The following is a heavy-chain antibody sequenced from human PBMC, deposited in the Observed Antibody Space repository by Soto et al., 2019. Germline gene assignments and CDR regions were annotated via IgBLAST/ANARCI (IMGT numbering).Heavy chain of an antibody. V-gene: IGHV1-69*01. CDR2: IIPIIGTA. CDR3: ARGGVDVVATSAFDY. D-gene: IGHD5-12*01. Sequence: QVQLVQSGAEVKKPGSSVKVSCKASGGTFNNYAISWVRQAPGQGLEWMGGIIPIIGTADYAHKFQGRLAISADESTGTKCMELSSLRSEDTALYYCARGGVDVVATSAFDYWGQGTLVTVSS. CDR1: GGTFNNYA. J-gene: IGHJ4*02.